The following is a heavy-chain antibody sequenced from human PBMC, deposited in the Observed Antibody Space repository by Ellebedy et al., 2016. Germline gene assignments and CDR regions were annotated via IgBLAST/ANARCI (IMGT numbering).Heavy chain of an antibody. V-gene: IGHV4-34*01. Sequence: SETLSLTXAVYGGSFSGYYWSWIRQPPGKGLEWIGEINHSGSTNYNPSLKSRVTISVDTSKNQFSLKLSSVTAADTAVYYCASLGGRGSEWGQGTLVTVSS. CDR3: ASLGGRGSE. CDR2: INHSGST. D-gene: IGHD3-16*01. CDR1: GGSFSGYY. J-gene: IGHJ4*02.